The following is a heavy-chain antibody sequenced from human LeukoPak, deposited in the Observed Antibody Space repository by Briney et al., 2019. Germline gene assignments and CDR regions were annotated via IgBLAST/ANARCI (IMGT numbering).Heavy chain of an antibody. D-gene: IGHD2-21*02. CDR2: IIPIFGTA. J-gene: IGHJ3*02. CDR1: GGTFISYA. CDR3: ARGALAGAYCGGDCSSRAFDI. V-gene: IGHV1-69*01. Sequence: SVKVSCKASGGTFISYAISWVRQAPGQGLEWMGGIIPIFGTANYAQKFQGRVTITADESTSTAYMELSSLRSEDTAVYYCARGALAGAYCGGDCSSRAFDIWGQGTMVTVSS.